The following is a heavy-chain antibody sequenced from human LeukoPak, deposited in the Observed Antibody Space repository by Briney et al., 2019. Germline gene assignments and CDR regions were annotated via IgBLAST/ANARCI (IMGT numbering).Heavy chain of an antibody. CDR2: IYYSGST. Sequence: SETLSLTCTVSGGSISSHYWSWIRQPPGKGLEWIGYIYYSGSTNYNPSLKSRVTISVDTSKNQFSLKLSSVTAADTAVYYCARGIAAAGPDFDYWGQGTLVTVSS. CDR3: ARGIAAAGPDFDY. CDR1: GGSISSHY. V-gene: IGHV4-59*11. J-gene: IGHJ4*02. D-gene: IGHD6-13*01.